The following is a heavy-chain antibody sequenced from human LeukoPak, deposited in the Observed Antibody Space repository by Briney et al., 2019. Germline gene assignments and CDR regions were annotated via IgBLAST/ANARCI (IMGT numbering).Heavy chain of an antibody. CDR2: IKGDESAR. D-gene: IGHD1-26*01. CDR1: GFTFSSYW. V-gene: IGHV3-7*01. CDR3: ARDVVGSLDY. Sequence: GGSLRLSCAASGFTFSSYWMAWVRQAPGKGLEWVANIKGDESARHQADSVKGRFTISRDNTRNSLHLQMTNLRGDDTAVYYCARDVVGSLDYWGQGTLVTVSS. J-gene: IGHJ4*02.